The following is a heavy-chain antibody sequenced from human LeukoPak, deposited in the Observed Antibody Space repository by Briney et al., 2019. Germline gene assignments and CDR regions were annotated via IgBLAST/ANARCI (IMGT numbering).Heavy chain of an antibody. CDR3: ARTQLNGSRAP. CDR2: IDTSENWI. V-gene: IGHV3-21*01. Sequence: PGGSLRLSCAASGFTFSMFGMNWVRQAPGKGLEWVSHIDTSENWIYYADSVKGRFTISRDNAKNSLYLQMNGLRADDTAVYYCARTQLNGSRAPWGQGTLVTVSS. J-gene: IGHJ5*02. D-gene: IGHD3-10*01. CDR1: GFTFSMFG.